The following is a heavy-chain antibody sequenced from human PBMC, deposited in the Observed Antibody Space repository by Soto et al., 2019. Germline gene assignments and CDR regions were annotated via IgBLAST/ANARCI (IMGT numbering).Heavy chain of an antibody. CDR1: GGSISSSSYY. Sequence: PSETLSLTCTVSGGSISSSSYYWGWIRQPPGKGLEWIGSIYYSGSTYYNPSLKSRVTISVDTSKNQFSLKLSSVTAADMAVYYCARPGVSSSGWLWSGYYYYGMDVWGQGTTVTVSS. CDR3: ARPGVSSSGWLWSGYYYYGMDV. D-gene: IGHD6-19*01. V-gene: IGHV4-39*01. J-gene: IGHJ6*02. CDR2: IYYSGST.